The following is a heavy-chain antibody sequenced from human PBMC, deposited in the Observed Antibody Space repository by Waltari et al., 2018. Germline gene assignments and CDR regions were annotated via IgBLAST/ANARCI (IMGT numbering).Heavy chain of an antibody. CDR3: ATGREQLAHFDH. D-gene: IGHD6-6*01. V-gene: IGHV1-69-2*01. CDR1: GFTFTDSY. J-gene: IGHJ4*02. Sequence: DVQLVQSGAEVTKPGATVKISCKISGFTFTDSYIHWVQQAPGKGLKWVGLVDPEDGETVYAGNFQGRVTITADTLTDTAFMEVDTLRSEDTAVYYCATGREQLAHFDHWGQGTLVTVSS. CDR2: VDPEDGET.